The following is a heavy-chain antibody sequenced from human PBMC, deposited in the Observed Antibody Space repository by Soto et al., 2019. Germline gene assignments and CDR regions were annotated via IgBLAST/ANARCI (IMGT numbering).Heavy chain of an antibody. CDR2: IYYSGST. D-gene: IGHD5-12*01. CDR3: ARFLLATTFDY. Sequence: SETLSLTCTVPGGSISSGGYYWSWIRQHPGKGLEWIGYIYYSGSTYYNPSLKSRVTISVDTSKNQFSLKLSSVTAADTAVYYCARFLLATTFDYWGQGTLVTVSS. V-gene: IGHV4-31*03. J-gene: IGHJ4*02. CDR1: GGSISSGGYY.